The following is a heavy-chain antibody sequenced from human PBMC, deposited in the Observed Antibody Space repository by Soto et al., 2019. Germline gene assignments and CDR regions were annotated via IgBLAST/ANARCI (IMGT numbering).Heavy chain of an antibody. V-gene: IGHV1-69*13. Sequence: ASVKVSCKASGGTFSSYAISWVRQAPGQGLEWMGGIIPIFGTANYAQKFQGRVTTTADESTSTAYMELSSLRSEDTAVYYCARQPAYSNYYYYGMDVWGQGTTVTVSS. CDR3: ARQPAYSNYYYYGMDV. CDR2: IIPIFGTA. D-gene: IGHD4-4*01. J-gene: IGHJ6*02. CDR1: GGTFSSYA.